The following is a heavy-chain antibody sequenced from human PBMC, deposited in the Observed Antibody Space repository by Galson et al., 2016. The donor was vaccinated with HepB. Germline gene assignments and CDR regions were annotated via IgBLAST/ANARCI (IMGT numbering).Heavy chain of an antibody. CDR3: GKHGGFDY. J-gene: IGHJ4*02. Sequence: SLRLSCAASGFSLSTSGMSWVRQTPGRGLEWVSGITGSGATTHYADSVRGRFTISRDNSKNTLYLYRNSLSAGDTAVYYCGKHGGFDYWGQGALVTVSA. CDR1: GFSLSTSG. D-gene: IGHD3-16*01. CDR2: ITGSGATT. V-gene: IGHV3-23*01.